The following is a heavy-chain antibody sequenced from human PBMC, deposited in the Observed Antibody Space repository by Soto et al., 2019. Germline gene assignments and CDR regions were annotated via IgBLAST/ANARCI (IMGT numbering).Heavy chain of an antibody. V-gene: IGHV1-3*01. Sequence: QVQLVQSGAEVKKPGASVKVSCKASGYTFTSYAMHWVRQAPGQRLEWMGWINAGNGNTKYSQKFQGRVTITRDTSASTAYMELSSLRSEDTAVYYCARSRYLGYCSGGSCYPGDYWGQGTLVTVSS. J-gene: IGHJ4*02. CDR2: INAGNGNT. CDR1: GYTFTSYA. D-gene: IGHD2-15*01. CDR3: ARSRYLGYCSGGSCYPGDY.